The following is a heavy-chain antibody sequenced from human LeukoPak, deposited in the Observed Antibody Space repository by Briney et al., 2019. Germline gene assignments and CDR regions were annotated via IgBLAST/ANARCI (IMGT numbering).Heavy chain of an antibody. Sequence: SETLSLTCTVSGDPISGYYWSWIRQPPGKGLEYIGYFYYSGSTNYNPSLKSRVTISVDTSKNQFSLKLCSVTAADTAVYYCARAVKVYSPSYGMDVWGQGTTVTVSS. CDR1: GDPISGYY. V-gene: IGHV4-59*01. J-gene: IGHJ6*02. D-gene: IGHD5-18*01. CDR2: FYYSGST. CDR3: ARAVKVYSPSYGMDV.